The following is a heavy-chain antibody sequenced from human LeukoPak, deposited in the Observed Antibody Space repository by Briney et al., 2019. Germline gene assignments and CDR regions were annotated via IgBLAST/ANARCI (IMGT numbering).Heavy chain of an antibody. V-gene: IGHV1-18*01. D-gene: IGHD3-10*01. Sequence: ASVKVSCKASGYTFTSYGISWVQQAPGQGLEWMGWISAYNGNTNYAQKLQGRVTMTTDTSTSTAYMELRSLRSDDTAVYYCARVPPLWFGELLTWFDPWGQGTLVTVSS. CDR2: ISAYNGNT. CDR1: GYTFTSYG. J-gene: IGHJ5*02. CDR3: ARVPPLWFGELLTWFDP.